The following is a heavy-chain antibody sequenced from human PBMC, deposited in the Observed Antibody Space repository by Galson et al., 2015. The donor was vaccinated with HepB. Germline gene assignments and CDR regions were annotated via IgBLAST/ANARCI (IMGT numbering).Heavy chain of an antibody. Sequence: SLRLSCAASGFIFTHSGMHWVRQAPGKGLEWAAVIWYDGSKKYYADAVKGRFTISRDNSKNTLHLQMNSLRAEDTAVYYWSRGLIWGGPPDPFGLDGWGQGATGPVS. V-gene: IGHV3-33*01. CDR2: IWYDGSKK. J-gene: IGHJ6*02. CDR1: GFIFTHSG. CDR3: SRGLIWGGPPDPFGLDG. D-gene: IGHD3-16*01.